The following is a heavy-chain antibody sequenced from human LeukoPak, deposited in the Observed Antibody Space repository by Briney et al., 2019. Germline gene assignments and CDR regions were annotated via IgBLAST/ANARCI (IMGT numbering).Heavy chain of an antibody. V-gene: IGHV4-39*01. CDR1: GDSITSNSHY. CDR2: VYHGGST. CDR3: ARQYFIATRPLCFDT. J-gene: IGHJ5*02. D-gene: IGHD6-6*01. Sequence: PSETLSLTCTVSGDSITSNSHYWAWIRQPPGKGLEWIGSVYHGGSTPYTPSLRSRVTISVDTSKKQFSLRLMSVTAADTAVYHCARQYFIATRPLCFDTWGQGALVTVSS.